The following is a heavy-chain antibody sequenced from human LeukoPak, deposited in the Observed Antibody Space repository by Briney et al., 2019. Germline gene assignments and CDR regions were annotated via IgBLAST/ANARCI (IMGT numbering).Heavy chain of an antibody. CDR1: GSSISSGDYY. CDR3: ARAITGDPENYFDY. D-gene: IGHD7-27*01. V-gene: IGHV4-30-4*01. CDR2: IYYSGST. J-gene: IGHJ4*02. Sequence: SETLSLTCTVSGSSISSGDYYWSWIRQPPGSGLEWIGYIYYSGSTYYNPSLKSRVTISVDTSKNQFSLKLSSVTAADTAVYYCARAITGDPENYFDYWGQGTLVTVSS.